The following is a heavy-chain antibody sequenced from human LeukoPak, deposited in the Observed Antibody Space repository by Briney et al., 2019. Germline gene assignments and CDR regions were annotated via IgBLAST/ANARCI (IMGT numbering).Heavy chain of an antibody. Sequence: SETLSLTYTVSGGSISSYYWSWIQQPPGKGLEWIGYIYFIGNTNYSPFLKSRVTIYPASSKNQSSLRLSSVTAADTAVYYCAIALPPYYYVMDVWGQGTTVTVSS. V-gene: IGHV4-59*01. D-gene: IGHD3-10*01. CDR2: IYFIGNT. J-gene: IGHJ6*02. CDR1: GGSISSYY. CDR3: AIALPPYYYVMDV.